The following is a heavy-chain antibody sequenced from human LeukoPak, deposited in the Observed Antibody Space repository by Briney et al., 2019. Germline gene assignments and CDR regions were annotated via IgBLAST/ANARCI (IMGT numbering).Heavy chain of an antibody. CDR3: ARGMFGDHRDAFDI. CDR1: GGSISSGGYY. CDR2: IYYSGST. V-gene: IGHV4-31*03. J-gene: IGHJ3*02. D-gene: IGHD3-10*02. Sequence: SQTLSLTCTVSGGSISSGGYYWSWIRQHPGKGLEWIGYIYYSGSTNYNPSLKSRVTISVDTSKNQFSLKLSSVTAADTAVYYCARGMFGDHRDAFDIWGQGTMVTVSS.